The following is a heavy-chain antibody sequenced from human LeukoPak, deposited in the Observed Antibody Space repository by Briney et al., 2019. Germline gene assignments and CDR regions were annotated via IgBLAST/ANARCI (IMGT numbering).Heavy chain of an antibody. CDR3: ARGSVYYDILTGYYSY. J-gene: IGHJ4*02. CDR2: ISNSGANA. D-gene: IGHD3-9*01. Sequence: GGSLRLSCAASGFTFSSFAMNWVRQAPGKGLEWVSLISNSGANAHYADSVKGRFTISRDNAKNSLYLQMNSLRAEDTAVYYCARGSVYYDILTGYYSYWGQGTLVTVSS. V-gene: IGHV3-21*04. CDR1: GFTFSSFA.